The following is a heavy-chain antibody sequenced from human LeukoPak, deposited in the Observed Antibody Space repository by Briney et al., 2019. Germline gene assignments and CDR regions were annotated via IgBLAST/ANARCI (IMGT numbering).Heavy chain of an antibody. Sequence: ASVKVSCKASGYTFTGYYMHWVRQASGKGLEWVGRIRSKANSYATAYAASVKGRFTISRDDSKNTAYLQMNSLKTEDTAVYYCTRRYGDFQPWYFDLWGRGTLVTVSS. J-gene: IGHJ2*01. D-gene: IGHD4-17*01. CDR2: IRSKANSYAT. CDR1: GYTFTGYY. CDR3: TRRYGDFQPWYFDL. V-gene: IGHV3-73*01.